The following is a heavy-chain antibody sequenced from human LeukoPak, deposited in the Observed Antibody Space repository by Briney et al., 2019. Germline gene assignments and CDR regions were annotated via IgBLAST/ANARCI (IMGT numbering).Heavy chain of an antibody. CDR3: ASGPRPFDY. CDR2: IYYSGST. J-gene: IGHJ4*02. CDR1: GGSISRSSYY. V-gene: IGHV4-39*01. Sequence: SETLSLTCSVSGGSISRSSYYWGWIRQPPGKGLEWIGSIYYSGSTYYNPSLKSRVTISVDTSKNQFSLKLSSVTAADPAVYYCASGPRPFDYWGQGTLVTVSS.